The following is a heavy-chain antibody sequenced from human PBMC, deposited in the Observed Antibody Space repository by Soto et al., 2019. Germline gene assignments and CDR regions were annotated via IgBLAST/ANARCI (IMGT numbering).Heavy chain of an antibody. CDR1: GFICSSYD. CDR2: ILVAGST. CDR3: AKATATGGGAFDI. V-gene: IGHV3-23*01. J-gene: IGHJ3*02. Sequence: QPGGSLRLSCAASGFICSSYDMSWVRQAPGKGLEWVSTILVAGSTHYEDSVKGRFTISRDRSKNTLYLQMSSLTAGDTAVYYCAKATATGGGAFDICGQGTMVTVSS. D-gene: IGHD2-8*02.